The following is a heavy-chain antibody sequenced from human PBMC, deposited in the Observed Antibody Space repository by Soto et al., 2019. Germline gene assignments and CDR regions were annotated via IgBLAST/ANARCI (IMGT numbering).Heavy chain of an antibody. CDR3: ARATMGTLDY. Sequence: EVQLVESGGGLVQPGASLTLSCAASGFTFSSSWMYWVRQTPAKGLVWASRINPDGSATNYADSVKGRFTISRDNAKNTWDLQINSLRAEDSAVYYCARATMGTLDYWGQGTLVTVSS. CDR2: INPDGSAT. CDR1: GFTFSSSW. D-gene: IGHD7-27*01. J-gene: IGHJ4*02. V-gene: IGHV3-74*01.